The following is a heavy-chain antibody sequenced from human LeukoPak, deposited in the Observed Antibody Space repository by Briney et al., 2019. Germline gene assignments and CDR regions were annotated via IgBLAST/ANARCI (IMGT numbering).Heavy chain of an antibody. V-gene: IGHV1-69*04. Sequence: SVKVSCKASGGTFSSYAISWVRQAPGQGLEWMGRIIPILGIANYAQKFQGRVTITADKSTGTAYMELSSLRSEDTAVYYCASSRLRYFVWLRSWFPPIHYWGQGTLVTVSS. D-gene: IGHD3-9*01. CDR1: GGTFSSYA. CDR2: IIPILGIA. CDR3: ASSRLRYFVWLRSWFPPIHY. J-gene: IGHJ4*02.